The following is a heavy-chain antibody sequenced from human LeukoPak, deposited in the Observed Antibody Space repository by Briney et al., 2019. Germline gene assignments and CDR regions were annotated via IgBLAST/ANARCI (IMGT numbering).Heavy chain of an antibody. D-gene: IGHD6-19*01. CDR2: IKSYTFGGTT. V-gene: IGHV3-49*04. CDR3: TTYSSRWFRHFDY. J-gene: IGHJ4*02. Sequence: PGGSLRLPCTGSGFTFGDYVMSWVRQAPGKGLEWVAFIKSYTFGGTTEYAASVKGRFTLSRDESKSIAYLQMNSLKTEDTAVYYCTTYSSRWFRHFDYWGQGTLVTVSS. CDR1: GFTFGDYV.